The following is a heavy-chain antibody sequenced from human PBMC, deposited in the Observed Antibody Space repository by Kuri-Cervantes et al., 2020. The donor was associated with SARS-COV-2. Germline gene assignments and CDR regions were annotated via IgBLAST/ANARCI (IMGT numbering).Heavy chain of an antibody. CDR1: GYTLTELS. J-gene: IGHJ4*02. Sequence: ASVKVSCKVSGYTLTELSMHWVRQAPGSGLEWMGGFDPEDGETIYAQKFQGRVTMTEDTSTDTAYMELSSLRSEDTAVYYCATDFGYSSSSHADYWGQGTLVTVSS. CDR3: ATDFGYSSSSHADY. CDR2: FDPEDGET. D-gene: IGHD6-6*01. V-gene: IGHV1-24*01.